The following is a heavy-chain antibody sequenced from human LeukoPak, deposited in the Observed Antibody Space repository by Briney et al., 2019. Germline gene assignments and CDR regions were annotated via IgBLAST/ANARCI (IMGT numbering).Heavy chain of an antibody. J-gene: IGHJ5*02. D-gene: IGHD1-26*01. Sequence: GGSLRLSCAASGFTLRSYAMSGVRQAPGKGLEWVSAISGSGGSKSYADSVKGRFTISRDNSKNTLYLQMDSLRAEDTGVYYCAKRTTPNSGSYYNWFDPGGQGTLVTVSS. CDR3: AKRTTPNSGSYYNWFDP. CDR2: ISGSGGSK. V-gene: IGHV3-23*01. CDR1: GFTLRSYA.